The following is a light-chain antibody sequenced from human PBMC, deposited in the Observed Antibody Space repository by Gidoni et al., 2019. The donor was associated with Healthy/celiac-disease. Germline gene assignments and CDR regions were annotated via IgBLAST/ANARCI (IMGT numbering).Light chain of an antibody. Sequence: ILLTHSPATLSLSPGERATRACRASQSVSSYLAWYQPKPGQAPRLLIYDASNRATGIPARFSGSGSGKDCTLTSSSLEPEDVAVYYCQQRSNGPITFGQGKRLEIK. CDR1: QSVSSY. CDR2: DAS. J-gene: IGKJ5*01. CDR3: QQRSNGPIT. V-gene: IGKV3-11*01.